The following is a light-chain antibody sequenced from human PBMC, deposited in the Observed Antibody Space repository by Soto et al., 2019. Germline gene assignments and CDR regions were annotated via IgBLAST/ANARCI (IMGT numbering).Light chain of an antibody. J-gene: IGKJ1*01. V-gene: IGKV1-6*01. CDR1: QGINSF. Sequence: IQMTQSPSSLSASERDRVTITCQASQGINSFLAWYQQKPGKAPKLLIYAAPTLQSGVPSRFSGSGSGTDFTLTISSLQPEDFATYYCLQDYNYPWTFGQGTKVDIK. CDR2: AAP. CDR3: LQDYNYPWT.